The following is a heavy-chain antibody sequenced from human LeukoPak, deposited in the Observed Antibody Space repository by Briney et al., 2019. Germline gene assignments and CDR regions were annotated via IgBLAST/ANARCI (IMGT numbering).Heavy chain of an antibody. D-gene: IGHD1-26*01. CDR2: IKQDGSEK. Sequence: PGGSLRLSCAASGFTFSSYWMSWVRQAPGKGLEWVANIKQDGSEKYYVDSVKGRFTISRDNAKSSLYLQMNSLRAEDTAVYYCARDIRRIGGTGAFDIWGQGTMVTVSS. J-gene: IGHJ3*02. V-gene: IGHV3-7*01. CDR1: GFTFSSYW. CDR3: ARDIRRIGGTGAFDI.